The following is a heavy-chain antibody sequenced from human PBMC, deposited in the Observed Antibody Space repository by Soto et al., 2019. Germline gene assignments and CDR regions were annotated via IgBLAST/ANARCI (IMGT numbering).Heavy chain of an antibody. V-gene: IGHV4-31*03. J-gene: IGHJ5*02. Sequence: QVQLQESGPGLVKPSQTLSLTCTVSGGSISSGGYYWSRIRQHPGKGLEWIGYIYYSGSTYYNPSLKSRVTISVDTSKNQFSLKLSSVTAADTAVYYCARDRGYYDSSGYSGGNWFDPWGQGTLVTVSS. CDR1: GGSISSGGYY. D-gene: IGHD3-22*01. CDR2: IYYSGST. CDR3: ARDRGYYDSSGYSGGNWFDP.